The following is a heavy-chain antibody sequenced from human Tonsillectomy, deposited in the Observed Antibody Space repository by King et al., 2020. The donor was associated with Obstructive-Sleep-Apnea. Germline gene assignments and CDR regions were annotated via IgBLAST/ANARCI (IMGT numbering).Heavy chain of an antibody. CDR1: GGSISNYY. J-gene: IGHJ5*02. CDR2: IYYSGSS. CDR3: ARAPYGSGIIDWFDP. Sequence: QVQLQESGPGLVKPSETLSLTCTVSGGSISNYYWSWLRQSPRKGLEWIGFIYYSGSSNYNPSLKSRVSISVDTSKNQFSLKLSSVTAADTAVYYCARAPYGSGIIDWFDPWGQGTLVTVSS. V-gene: IGHV4-59*01. D-gene: IGHD3-10*01.